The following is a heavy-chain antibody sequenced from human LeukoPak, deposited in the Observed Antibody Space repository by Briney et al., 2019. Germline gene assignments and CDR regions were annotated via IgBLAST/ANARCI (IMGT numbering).Heavy chain of an antibody. CDR3: AKDYRDFWSGYYGYFDF. D-gene: IGHD3-3*01. CDR1: GFTFDNYA. V-gene: IGHV3-23*01. CDR2: ISGSGGTT. Sequence: GGSLRLSCAASGFTFDNYAMSWVRQAPGKGLECVSGISGSGGTTAYADPVKGRFTISRDNSKNTLYLQMNSLRAEDTAVYYCAKDYRDFWSGYYGYFDFWGHGTRVTVSS. J-gene: IGHJ4*01.